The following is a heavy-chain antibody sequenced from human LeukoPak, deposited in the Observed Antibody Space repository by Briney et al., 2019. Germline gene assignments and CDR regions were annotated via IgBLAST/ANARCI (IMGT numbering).Heavy chain of an antibody. D-gene: IGHD6-19*01. V-gene: IGHV4-59*08. CDR1: GGSISSYY. CDR2: MYYSGST. CDR3: ARVAGTGRAFDI. J-gene: IGHJ4*02. Sequence: SETLTRTCTVSGGSISSYYWRWIRQTPGKGLEWIGYMYYSGSTKYYPSLKSRVTISVTTSKNQCSLNLSSVTAADTAVYYCARVAGTGRAFDIWGQGTLVTVSS.